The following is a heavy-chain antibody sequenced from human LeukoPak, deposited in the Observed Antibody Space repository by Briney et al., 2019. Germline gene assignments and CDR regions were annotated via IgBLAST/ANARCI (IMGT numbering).Heavy chain of an antibody. Sequence: SETLSLTCTVSGGSISSYYWSWIRQPAGKGLEWIGRIYSSGSTNYTPSLKSRVTMSVDTSKKQFSLKLNSVTAADTAVYYCARERYSGWYPAFDIWGQGTMVTVSS. CDR2: IYSSGST. J-gene: IGHJ3*02. CDR3: ARERYSGWYPAFDI. D-gene: IGHD6-19*01. V-gene: IGHV4-4*07. CDR1: GGSISSYY.